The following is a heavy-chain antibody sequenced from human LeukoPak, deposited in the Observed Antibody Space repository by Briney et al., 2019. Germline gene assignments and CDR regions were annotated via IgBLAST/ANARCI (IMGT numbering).Heavy chain of an antibody. J-gene: IGHJ4*02. CDR3: ARGGNYAPFDY. D-gene: IGHD1-26*01. CDR2: ISNTGSPI. Sequence: GGSLRLTCVVSGFTFRNEEMNWVRQAPGKGLEWIAYISNTGSPIHYRDSVKGRFTISRDNAQSSLFLQMNSLRPDDTAIYYCARGGNYAPFDYWGQGALVAVSS. CDR1: GFTFRNEE. V-gene: IGHV3-48*03.